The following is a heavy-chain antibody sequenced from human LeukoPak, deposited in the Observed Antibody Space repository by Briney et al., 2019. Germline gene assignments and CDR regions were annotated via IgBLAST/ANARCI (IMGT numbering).Heavy chain of an antibody. Sequence: ASVKVSCKASGYAFTGYYMHWVRQAPGQGLEWMRWINPNSGGTNYAQKFQGRGTMTRDTSISTAYMELSRLRFEAPAVFSCGRGGVPMRYWGQGTLVTVSS. J-gene: IGHJ4*02. D-gene: IGHD1-1*01. CDR3: GRGGVPMRY. CDR1: GYAFTGYY. CDR2: INPNSGGT. V-gene: IGHV1-2*02.